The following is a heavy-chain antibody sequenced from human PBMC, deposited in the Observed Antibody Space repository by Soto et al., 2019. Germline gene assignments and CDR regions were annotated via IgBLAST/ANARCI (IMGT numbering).Heavy chain of an antibody. J-gene: IGHJ4*02. V-gene: IGHV1-18*01. CDR1: GYTFTSYG. Sequence: GASVKVSCKASGYTFTSYGISWVRQAPGQGLEWMGWISAYNGNTNYAQKLQGRVTMTTDTSTSTAYMELRSLRSDDTAVYYCARDWSLRIAVAATLDYWGQGTLVTVSS. CDR2: ISAYNGNT. CDR3: ARDWSLRIAVAATLDY. D-gene: IGHD6-19*01.